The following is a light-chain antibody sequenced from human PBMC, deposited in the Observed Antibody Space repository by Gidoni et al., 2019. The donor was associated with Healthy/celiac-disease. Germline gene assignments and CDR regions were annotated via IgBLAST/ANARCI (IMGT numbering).Light chain of an antibody. J-gene: IGKJ1*01. CDR2: DAS. Sequence: DIQMTQSPSSLSASVGDRVTITCQASQDISNYLNWYQQKPGKDPKLLIYDASNLETGVPSRFSGSGSGTDFTFTISSLQPEDIATYYCQQYDNLQWTFXQXTKVEIK. CDR1: QDISNY. V-gene: IGKV1-33*01. CDR3: QQYDNLQWT.